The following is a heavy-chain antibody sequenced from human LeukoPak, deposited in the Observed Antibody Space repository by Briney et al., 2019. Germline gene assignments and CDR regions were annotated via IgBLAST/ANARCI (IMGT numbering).Heavy chain of an antibody. CDR3: ARVESTRAIDY. J-gene: IGHJ4*02. CDR1: GGSISSGSYY. Sequence: PSETLSLTCTVSGGSISSGSYYWRWIRQPAGKGLEWIGRIYTSGSTNYNPSLKSRVTISLDTSKNQFSLKLSSVTAADTAVYYCARVESTRAIDYWGQGTLVTVSS. D-gene: IGHD2-2*01. V-gene: IGHV4-61*02. CDR2: IYTSGST.